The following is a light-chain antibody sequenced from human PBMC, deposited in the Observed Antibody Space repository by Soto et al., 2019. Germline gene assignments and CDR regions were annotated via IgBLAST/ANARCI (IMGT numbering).Light chain of an antibody. CDR1: SSDVGGHNY. Sequence: QSALTQPRSVSGSPGQSVTISCTGTSSDVGGHNYVSWYQQHPGKAPKLMLYAVSKRPSGVPDRFSGSKSGNTASLTISGLQSEDEADYYCAAWDDGLNGWVFGGGTKLTVL. CDR2: AVS. J-gene: IGLJ3*02. CDR3: AAWDDGLNGWV. V-gene: IGLV2-11*01.